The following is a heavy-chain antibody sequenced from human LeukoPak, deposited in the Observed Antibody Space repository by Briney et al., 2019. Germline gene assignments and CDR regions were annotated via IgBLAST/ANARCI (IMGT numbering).Heavy chain of an antibody. CDR1: GFIFSTSR. Sequence: GGSLRLSCVASGFIFSTSRMSWVRQAPGRGLEWVANINQDGSEIYYVDSVKGRFTISRDNAKNSLYLQMNSLRAEDSAMYYCARRDGYSIFQHWGQGTLVTVSS. J-gene: IGHJ1*01. D-gene: IGHD5-24*01. V-gene: IGHV3-7*03. CDR3: ARRDGYSIFQH. CDR2: INQDGSEI.